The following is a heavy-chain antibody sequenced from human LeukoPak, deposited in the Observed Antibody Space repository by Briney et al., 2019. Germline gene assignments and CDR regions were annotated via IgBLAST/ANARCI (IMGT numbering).Heavy chain of an antibody. D-gene: IGHD2-2*03. CDR1: GYTFNNYG. Sequence: ASVKVSCKASGYTFNNYGITWVRQAPGQGLEWMGWISVYNGNTNYARKLQGRVTMTTDTSTSTAYMELRSLRSDDTAVYYCAKVDIDDYYYMDVWGKGTTVTVSS. CDR2: ISVYNGNT. CDR3: AKVDIDDYYYMDV. J-gene: IGHJ6*03. V-gene: IGHV1-18*01.